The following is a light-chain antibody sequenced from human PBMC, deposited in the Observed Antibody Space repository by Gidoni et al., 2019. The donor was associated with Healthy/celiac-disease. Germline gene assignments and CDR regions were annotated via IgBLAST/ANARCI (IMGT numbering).Light chain of an antibody. V-gene: IGKV1-9*01. CDR3: QQLNSYPLT. CDR1: QGISTY. CDR2: AAS. J-gene: IGKJ4*01. Sequence: IQLTQSPAFLSASVRDRVTITCRASQGISTYLAWYQQKPGKAPKLLIYAASTLQSGVPSRFSGSGSGTEFTLTISSLQPEDFAIYYCQQLNSYPLTFGEGTKVEIK.